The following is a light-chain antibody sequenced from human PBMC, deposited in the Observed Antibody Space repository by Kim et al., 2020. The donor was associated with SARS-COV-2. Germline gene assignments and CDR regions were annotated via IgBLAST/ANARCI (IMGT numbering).Light chain of an antibody. V-gene: IGLV2-14*01. Sequence: QSALTQPASVSGSPRQSITISCTGTSSDVGSYNYVSWYQQHPGKAPKLMIYDVTKRPSGVSNRFSGSKSGNTASLTISGLQAEDEADYYCSSYTSSSTVVFGGGTKVTVL. CDR2: DVT. CDR1: SSDVGSYNY. CDR3: SSYTSSSTVV. J-gene: IGLJ2*01.